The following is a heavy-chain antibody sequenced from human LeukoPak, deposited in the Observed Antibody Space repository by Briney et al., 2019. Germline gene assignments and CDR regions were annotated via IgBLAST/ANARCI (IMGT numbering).Heavy chain of an antibody. Sequence: ASVKVSCKASGYTFTGYYMHWVRQAPGQGLEWMGWINPNSGGTNYAQKFQGRVTMTRDTSISTAYMELSRLRSDDTAVCYCARVAMPGGWFDPWGQGTLVTVSS. CDR1: GYTFTGYY. V-gene: IGHV1-2*02. D-gene: IGHD2-2*01. CDR3: ARVAMPGGWFDP. J-gene: IGHJ5*02. CDR2: INPNSGGT.